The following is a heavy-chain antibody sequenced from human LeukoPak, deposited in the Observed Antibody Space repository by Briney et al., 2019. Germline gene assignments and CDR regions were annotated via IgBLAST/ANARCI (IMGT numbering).Heavy chain of an antibody. D-gene: IGHD3-22*01. V-gene: IGHV1-2*06. Sequence: ASVKVSCKASGYTFTGYYMHWVRQAPGQGLEWMGRINPNSGGTNYAQKFQGRVTMTRDTSISTAYMELSRLGSDDTAVYYCASPHYYDSSGYFDIWGQGTMVTVSS. CDR1: GYTFTGYY. CDR2: INPNSGGT. J-gene: IGHJ3*02. CDR3: ASPHYYDSSGYFDI.